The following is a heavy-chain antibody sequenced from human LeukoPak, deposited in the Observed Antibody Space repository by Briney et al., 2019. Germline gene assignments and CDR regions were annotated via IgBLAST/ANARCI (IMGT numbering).Heavy chain of an antibody. CDR3: ARQVDSRIWFDP. CDR2: MYSSGST. CDR1: GGSISSYF. V-gene: IGHV4-4*07. J-gene: IGHJ5*02. D-gene: IGHD5-12*01. Sequence: SETLSLTCTVSGGSISSYFWSWIRQPAGKGLEWIGRMYSSGSTAYNPSLKSRVTMSIDTSKNQLSLEIISVTAADTATYYCARQVDSRIWFDPWGQGTLVTVSS.